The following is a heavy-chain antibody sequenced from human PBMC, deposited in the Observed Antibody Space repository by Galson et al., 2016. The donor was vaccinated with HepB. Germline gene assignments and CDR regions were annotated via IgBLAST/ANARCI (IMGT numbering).Heavy chain of an antibody. V-gene: IGHV3-66*01. CDR1: GFTVSGNY. Sequence: SLRLSCAASGFTVSGNYMTWVRQAPGKGLEWVSVIYSGGSTYYADSVKGRFTISRDNSKNTLYLQMNSLRAEDTAVYYCARVSDGYNTAPVDYWGQGTLVTVSS. D-gene: IGHD5-24*01. J-gene: IGHJ4*02. CDR2: IYSGGST. CDR3: ARVSDGYNTAPVDY.